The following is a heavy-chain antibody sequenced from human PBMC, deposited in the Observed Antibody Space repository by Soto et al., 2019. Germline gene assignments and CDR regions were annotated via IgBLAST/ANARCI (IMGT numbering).Heavy chain of an antibody. CDR3: ARDYEVTGSGWSIDY. CDR2: ISAYNGNT. J-gene: IGHJ4*02. Sequence: VSVKVSCKASGYTFTSYGISWVRRAPGQGLEWMGWISAYNGNTNYAQKLQGRVTMTTGTSTSTAYMELRSLRSDDTAVYYCARDYEVTGSGWSIDYWGQGTLVTVSS. CDR1: GYTFTSYG. V-gene: IGHV1-18*01. D-gene: IGHD6-19*01.